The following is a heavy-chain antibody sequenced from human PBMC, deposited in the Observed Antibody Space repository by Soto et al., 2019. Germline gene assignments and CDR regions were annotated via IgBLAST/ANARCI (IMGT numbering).Heavy chain of an antibody. Sequence: QVHLVQSGAEVKKPGASVKVSCKASGYTFTNYGIIWVRQAPGQGLERMGWISANNGHTHYTQKVQGRVTMTTDTSTSTAYMELRSLRSDDTAVYYCARSTDYYGSGSTAFDYWGQGTLVTVSS. CDR1: GYTFTNYG. CDR3: ARSTDYYGSGSTAFDY. D-gene: IGHD3-10*01. V-gene: IGHV1-18*01. CDR2: ISANNGHT. J-gene: IGHJ4*02.